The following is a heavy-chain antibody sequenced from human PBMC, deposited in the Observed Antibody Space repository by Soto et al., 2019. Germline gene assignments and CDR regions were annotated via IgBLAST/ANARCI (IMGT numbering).Heavy chain of an antibody. CDR1: GFSFSDYW. Sequence: GGSLRLSCVASGFSFSDYWMSWVRQAPGKGPEWVANIKFDGSEKQYVDSVRGRFSISRDNFRNSLFLQMNSLRAGDTAIYYCVKDGGYCSSATCYSPRNHYFDSWGQGTLVTVSS. J-gene: IGHJ4*02. D-gene: IGHD2-2*01. V-gene: IGHV3-7*03. CDR3: VKDGGYCSSATCYSPRNHYFDS. CDR2: IKFDGSEK.